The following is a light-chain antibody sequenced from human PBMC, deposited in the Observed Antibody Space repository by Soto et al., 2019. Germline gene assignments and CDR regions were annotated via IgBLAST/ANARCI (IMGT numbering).Light chain of an antibody. J-gene: IGKJ5*01. CDR3: QQRSNWPPIT. V-gene: IGKV3-11*01. Sequence: EIVLTQSPSTLSLSPGERATLSCRASQTVSNHLAWYQQKPGQAPRLLIYDASIRATGIPARFSGSGSGTDFTLTISSLEPEDFAVYYCQQRSNWPPITFGQGTRLEIK. CDR1: QTVSNH. CDR2: DAS.